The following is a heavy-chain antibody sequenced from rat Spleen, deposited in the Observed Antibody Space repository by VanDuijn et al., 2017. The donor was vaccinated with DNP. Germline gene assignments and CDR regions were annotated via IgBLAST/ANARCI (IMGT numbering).Heavy chain of an antibody. CDR2: ISHDAGRT. Sequence: EVQLVESGGGLVQPGNSLKLSCAASGFTFSDHAMAWVRQSPKKDLEWVATISHDAGRTYYRDSVKGRLSISRDNAKRTLYLQMDSLSSEDTATYYCARLDYGFDYWGQGVMVTVTS. D-gene: IGHD1-11*01. V-gene: IGHV5-17*01. CDR1: GFTFSDHA. J-gene: IGHJ2*01. CDR3: ARLDYGFDY.